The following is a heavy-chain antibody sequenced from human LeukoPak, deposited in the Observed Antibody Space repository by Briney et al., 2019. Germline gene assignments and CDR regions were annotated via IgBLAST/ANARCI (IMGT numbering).Heavy chain of an antibody. Sequence: SGPTLVNPTQTLTLTYTFSGFSLSTTGMCVSWIRQPPGKALEWLARIDWDDDKYYSTSLKTRLTISKDTSKNQVVLTMTNMDPVDTATYYCARSGYSSGWAGGYYFDYWGQGTLVTVSS. V-gene: IGHV2-70*11. D-gene: IGHD6-19*01. CDR3: ARSGYSSGWAGGYYFDY. CDR1: GFSLSTTGMC. J-gene: IGHJ4*02. CDR2: IDWDDDK.